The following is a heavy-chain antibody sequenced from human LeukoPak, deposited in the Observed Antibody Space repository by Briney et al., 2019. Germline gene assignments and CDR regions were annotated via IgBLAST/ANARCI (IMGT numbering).Heavy chain of an antibody. CDR3: AREGYYYDSSGRNTFDY. Sequence: PGGSLRLSCAASGFTVSSNYMSWVRQAPGKGLEWVSVIYSGGSTYYADSVKGRFTISRDNSKNTLYLQMNSLRAEDTAVYYCAREGYYYDSSGRNTFDYWGQGTLVTVSS. CDR2: IYSGGST. J-gene: IGHJ4*02. V-gene: IGHV3-66*01. D-gene: IGHD3-22*01. CDR1: GFTVSSNY.